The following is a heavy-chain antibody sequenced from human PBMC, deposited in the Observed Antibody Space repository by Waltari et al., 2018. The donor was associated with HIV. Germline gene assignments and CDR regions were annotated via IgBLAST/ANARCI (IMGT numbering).Heavy chain of an antibody. J-gene: IGHJ4*02. Sequence: EVQLVESGGGLVQPGGSLRLSCAAYGFTFSRYWMHWVGQVPGKGLVGVSRINRDGSSTTYADSVKGRFTISRDNAKSTLYLQMNSLRDEDTAVYYCARTFTVATISPLLHWGQGTLVTVSS. CDR1: GFTFSRYW. CDR2: INRDGSST. D-gene: IGHD5-12*01. CDR3: ARTFTVATISPLLH. V-gene: IGHV3-74*01.